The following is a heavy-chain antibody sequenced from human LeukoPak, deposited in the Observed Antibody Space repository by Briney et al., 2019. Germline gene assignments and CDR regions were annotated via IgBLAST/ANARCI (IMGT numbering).Heavy chain of an antibody. CDR2: ISSSGGTI. V-gene: IGHV3-48*03. J-gene: IGHJ2*01. CDR3: ARVDYGWYFDL. CDR1: GFTFSSYE. D-gene: IGHD4/OR15-4a*01. Sequence: GGSLRLSCAASGFTFSSYEISWVRQAPGKGLEWVSYISSSGGTIYYADSVKGRFIISRDNAKNSLYLQMNSLRAEDTAVYYCARVDYGWYFDLWGRGTLVTVSS.